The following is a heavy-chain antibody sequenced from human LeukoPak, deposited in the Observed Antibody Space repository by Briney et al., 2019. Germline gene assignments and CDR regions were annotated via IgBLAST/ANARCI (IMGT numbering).Heavy chain of an antibody. CDR1: GGSFRGYS. J-gene: IGHJ4*02. Sequence: PSETLSLTCDVHGGSFRGYSWNWIRQPPGKGLEWIGEINHSGRAKYNPSLKSRVTISLETSNNAFSLKVSSVTAADTAVYYCARGGWNKFDYWGQGTLVTVSS. V-gene: IGHV4-34*01. CDR3: ARGGWNKFDY. D-gene: IGHD1-1*01. CDR2: INHSGRA.